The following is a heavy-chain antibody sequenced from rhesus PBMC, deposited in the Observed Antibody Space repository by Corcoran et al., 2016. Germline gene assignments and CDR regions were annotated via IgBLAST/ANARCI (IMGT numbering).Heavy chain of an antibody. Sequence: QVQLQESGPGLVKPSETLSLTCAVSGGSVSSSNWWSWIRQPPGKGLEWIGYISGSSGSTSYNPSLKGRGTISPDTSKNQFSLKLSSVTAADTAVYYCAREDPGGIAAAGVDYWGQGVLVTVSS. CDR2: ISGSSGST. CDR3: AREDPGGIAAAGVDY. D-gene: IGHD6-43*01. J-gene: IGHJ4*01. CDR1: GGSVSSSNW. V-gene: IGHV4-65*01.